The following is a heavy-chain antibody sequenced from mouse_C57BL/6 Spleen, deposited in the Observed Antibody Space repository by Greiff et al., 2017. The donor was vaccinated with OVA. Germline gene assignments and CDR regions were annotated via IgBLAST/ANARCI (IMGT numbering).Heavy chain of an antibody. Sequence: VQLQQPGAELVRPGSSVKLSCKASGYTFTSYWMHWVKQRPIQGLEWIGNIDPSDSETHYNQKFKDKATLTVDKSSSTAYMQLSSLTSEDSAVYYCARGDSSGYWYFDVWGTGTTVTVSS. CDR1: GYTFTSYW. CDR3: ARGDSSGYWYFDV. D-gene: IGHD3-2*02. J-gene: IGHJ1*03. V-gene: IGHV1-52*01. CDR2: IDPSDSET.